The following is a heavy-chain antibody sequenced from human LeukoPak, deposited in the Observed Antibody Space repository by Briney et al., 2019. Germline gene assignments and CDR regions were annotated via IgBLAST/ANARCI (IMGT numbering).Heavy chain of an antibody. Sequence: SETLSLTCTVSGGSISSYHWSWLRQPAGKGLEWIGRIYTSGRTNYTPSLKSRVTMSVDTAKNQFSLKLSSVTAADTAVYYCARAGTGYSSSWFRAFDIWGQGTMVTVSS. J-gene: IGHJ3*02. CDR2: IYTSGRT. CDR1: GGSISSYH. CDR3: ARAGTGYSSSWFRAFDI. V-gene: IGHV4-4*07. D-gene: IGHD6-13*01.